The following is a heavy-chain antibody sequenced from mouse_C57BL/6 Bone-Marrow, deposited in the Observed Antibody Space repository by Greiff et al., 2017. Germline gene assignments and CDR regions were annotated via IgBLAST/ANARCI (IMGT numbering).Heavy chain of an antibody. V-gene: IGHV1-50*01. J-gene: IGHJ3*01. D-gene: IGHD1-1*01. CDR3: AYYYGSPFAY. CDR1: GYTFTSYW. Sequence: QVQLQQPGAELVKPGASVKLSCKASGYTFTSYWMQWVKQRPGQGLEWIGEIDPSDSYTNYNQKFKGKATLTVDKSSSTAYMQLSSLTSEDSAVYYCAYYYGSPFAYWGQGTLVTVSA. CDR2: IDPSDSYT.